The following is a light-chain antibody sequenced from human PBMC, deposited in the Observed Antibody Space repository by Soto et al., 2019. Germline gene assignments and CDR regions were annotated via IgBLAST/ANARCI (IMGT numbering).Light chain of an antibody. Sequence: QSALTQPPSASGSPGQSVAISCTGTSSDVGGYNFVSWYQQHPGKAPKLIIYEVTKRPSGVPDRFSGSKSGNTASLTVSGLQADDEAYYFCSSYAGSNNRYVFGTGTKLTVL. CDR2: EVT. CDR3: SSYAGSNNRYV. J-gene: IGLJ1*01. V-gene: IGLV2-8*01. CDR1: SSDVGGYNF.